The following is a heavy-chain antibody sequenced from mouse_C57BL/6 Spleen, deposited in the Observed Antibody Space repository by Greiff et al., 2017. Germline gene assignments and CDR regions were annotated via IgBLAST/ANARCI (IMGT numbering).Heavy chain of an antibody. D-gene: IGHD1-1*01. Sequence: EVKVVESGGGLVKPGGSLKLSCAASGFTFSDYGMHWVRQAPEKGLEWVAYISSGSSTIYYADTVKGRFTISRDNAKNTLFLQMTSLRSEDTAMYYCAREGYYYGSRDAMDYWGQGTSVTVSS. CDR3: AREGYYYGSRDAMDY. V-gene: IGHV5-17*01. CDR1: GFTFSDYG. J-gene: IGHJ4*01. CDR2: ISSGSSTI.